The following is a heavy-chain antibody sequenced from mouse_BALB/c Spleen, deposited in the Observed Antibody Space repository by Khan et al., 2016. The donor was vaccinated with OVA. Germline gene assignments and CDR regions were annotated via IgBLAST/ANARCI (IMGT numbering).Heavy chain of an antibody. D-gene: IGHD2-14*01. CDR3: ARDRYDYFDY. J-gene: IGHJ2*01. Sequence: PFNSSFYTFTYSSLPFFTHSPLNFLNFIFRIKPYTFYPTYSYYFNLRFSFSFETSASTAYLPINNLKNEDTATYFCARDRYDYFDYWGQCTTVTVSS. CDR2: IKPYTFYP. CDR1: FYTFTYSS. V-gene: IGHV9-2-1*01.